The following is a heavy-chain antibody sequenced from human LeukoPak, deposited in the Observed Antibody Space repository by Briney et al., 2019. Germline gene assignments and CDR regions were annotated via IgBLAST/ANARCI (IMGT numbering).Heavy chain of an antibody. CDR1: SVTFTSSP. V-gene: IGHV1-69*13. Sequence: ASVRVSCKGSSVTFTSSPISWVRHVPGKGLEWMGGIIAIFRSPKYAQNFQGRVTITADESTNTAYMELSNLRSEDTAVYYCARGAGPTATIGDYYFMDVWGKGTTVTVSS. CDR2: IIAIFRSP. CDR3: ARGAGPTATIGDYYFMDV. J-gene: IGHJ6*03. D-gene: IGHD5-12*01.